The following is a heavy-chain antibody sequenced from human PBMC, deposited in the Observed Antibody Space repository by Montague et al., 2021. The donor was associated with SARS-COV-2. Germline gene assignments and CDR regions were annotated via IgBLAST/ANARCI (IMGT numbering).Heavy chain of an antibody. Sequence: CAISGDSVSSKSAAWNWIRQSPSRGLEWLGRTYYRSQWYEDYAVSVNGRITIKPDTSKNQFSLHLESVSPDDTALYYCARGVYHGLYYYYHGMDVWGRGTTVSVSS. J-gene: IGHJ6*02. CDR3: ARGVYHGLYYYYHGMDV. D-gene: IGHD5/OR15-5a*01. CDR1: GDSVSSKSAA. V-gene: IGHV6-1*01. CDR2: TYYRSQWYE.